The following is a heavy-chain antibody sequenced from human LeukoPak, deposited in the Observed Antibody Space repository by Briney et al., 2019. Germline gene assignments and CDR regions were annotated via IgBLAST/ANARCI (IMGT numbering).Heavy chain of an antibody. Sequence: PGRSLRLSCAASGFTFSSYGMHWVRQAPGKGLEWVAVISYDGSNKYYADSVKGRFTISRDNSKNTLYLQMNSLRAEDTAVYYCAKDSGIAAAGAFDIWGQGTMVTVSS. D-gene: IGHD6-13*01. V-gene: IGHV3-30*18. CDR2: ISYDGSNK. CDR1: GFTFSSYG. J-gene: IGHJ3*02. CDR3: AKDSGIAAAGAFDI.